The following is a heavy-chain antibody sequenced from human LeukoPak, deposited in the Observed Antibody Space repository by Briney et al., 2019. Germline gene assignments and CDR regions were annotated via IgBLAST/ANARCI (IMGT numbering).Heavy chain of an antibody. CDR3: ARPYSSSWSFNY. CDR1: GYSISSSYY. V-gene: IGHV4-38-2*02. J-gene: IGHJ4*02. D-gene: IGHD6-13*01. CDR2: IYHSGST. Sequence: SETLSLTCTVSGYSISSSYYWDWIRQPPGKGLEWIESIYHSGSTYYNPSLKSRVTISVDTSKIQYSLKLSSVTAADTAVYHCARPYSSSWSFNYWGQGTLVTVSS.